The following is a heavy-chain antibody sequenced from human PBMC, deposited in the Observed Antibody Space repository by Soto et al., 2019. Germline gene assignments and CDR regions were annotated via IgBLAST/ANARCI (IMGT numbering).Heavy chain of an antibody. CDR2: IYYSGST. CDR1: GGSISSGDYY. V-gene: IGHV4-61*08. Sequence: PSETLSLTCTVSGGSISSGDYYWSWIRQPPGKGLEWIGYIYYSGSTNYNPSLKSRVTISVDTSKNQFSLKLSSVTAADTAVYYCASGGLKTYYYGSGSYTPPVDFDYWGLGTLVTVSS. D-gene: IGHD3-10*01. J-gene: IGHJ4*02. CDR3: ASGGLKTYYYGSGSYTPPVDFDY.